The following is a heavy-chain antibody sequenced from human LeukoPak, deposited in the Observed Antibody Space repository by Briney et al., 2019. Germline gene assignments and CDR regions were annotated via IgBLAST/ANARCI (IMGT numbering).Heavy chain of an antibody. J-gene: IGHJ6*03. D-gene: IGHD6-19*01. CDR1: GGSFSGYY. V-gene: IGHV4-34*01. CDR2: INHSGST. CDR3: ARHRDNKVDSSGWYRFYYYYYYMDV. Sequence: SETLSLTCAVYGGSFSGYYWSWIRQPPGKGLEWIGEINHSGSTNYNPSLKSRVTISVDTSKNQFSLKLSSVTAADTAVYYCARHRDNKVDSSGWYRFYYYYYYMDVWGKGTTVTISS.